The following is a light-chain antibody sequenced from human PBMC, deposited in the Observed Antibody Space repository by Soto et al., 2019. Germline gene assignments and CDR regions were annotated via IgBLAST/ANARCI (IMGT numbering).Light chain of an antibody. Sequence: QSALTQPPSASGTPGQMVTISCSGSSSNIGTYTVNWYQQVPGTAPKLLIYSNNQRPSGVPDRFSGSKSGTSASLAISGLQSEDEADYYCAAWDASLNGVIFGGGTKLTVL. CDR1: SSNIGTYT. J-gene: IGLJ2*01. CDR3: AAWDASLNGVI. CDR2: SNN. V-gene: IGLV1-44*01.